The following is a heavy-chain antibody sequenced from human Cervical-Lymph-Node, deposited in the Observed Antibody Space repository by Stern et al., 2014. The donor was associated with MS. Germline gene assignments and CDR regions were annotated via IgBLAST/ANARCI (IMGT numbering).Heavy chain of an antibody. D-gene: IGHD1-26*01. J-gene: IGHJ5*02. Sequence: VQLVESGAEVKQPGASVKVSCTASGYSFSDYDINWVRHATGQGLEWMGWMNPSNGNTGYAQKFQGRVAMTRNTSKSTAYMELSSLTSEDTAVYYWPKAYAWERNWFDPWGQGTLVTVSS. V-gene: IGHV1-8*02. CDR2: MNPSNGNT. CDR1: GYSFSDYD. CDR3: PKAYAWERNWFDP.